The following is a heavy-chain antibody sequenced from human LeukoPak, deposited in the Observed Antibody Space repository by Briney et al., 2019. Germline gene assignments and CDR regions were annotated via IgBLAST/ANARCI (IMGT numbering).Heavy chain of an antibody. V-gene: IGHV3-11*04. J-gene: IGHJ6*03. CDR2: ISSSGSTI. D-gene: IGHD3-10*01. CDR1: GFTFSDYY. CDR3: ARSYGSGSYPYYYYYMDV. Sequence: PGGSLRLSCAASGFTFSDYYMSWIRQAPGKGLEWVSYISSSGSTIYYADSVKGRFTISRDNAKNSLYLQMNSLRAEDTAVYYCARSYGSGSYPYYYYYMDVWGKGTTVTVSS.